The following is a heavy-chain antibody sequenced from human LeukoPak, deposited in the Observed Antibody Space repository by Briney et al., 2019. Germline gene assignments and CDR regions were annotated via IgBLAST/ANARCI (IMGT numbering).Heavy chain of an antibody. CDR3: AKQNDDFLTGYGAFDY. J-gene: IGHJ4*02. CDR1: GGPISSNNYY. V-gene: IGHV4-39*01. D-gene: IGHD3-9*01. Sequence: SETLSLTCTVSGGPISSNNYYWGWLRQPPGKGLEWIGCIFDRGCTYFTQSLKSRVTISVDTSKNQFSLKLRSVTAADTAVYYCAKQNDDFLTGYGAFDYWGQGTLVTVSS. CDR2: IFDRGCT.